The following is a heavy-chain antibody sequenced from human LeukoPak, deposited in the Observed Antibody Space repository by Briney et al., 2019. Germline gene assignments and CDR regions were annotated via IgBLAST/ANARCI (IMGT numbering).Heavy chain of an antibody. V-gene: IGHV3-7*01. CDR1: GFTFSSYW. CDR2: IKQDGSEK. Sequence: GGPLRLSCAASGFTFSSYWMSWVRQAPGKGLEWVANIKQDGSEKYYVDSVKGRFTISRDNAKNSLYLQMNSLRAEDTAVYYCASFPTVVTPLDWFDPWGQGTLVTVSS. CDR3: ASFPTVVTPLDWFDP. D-gene: IGHD4-23*01. J-gene: IGHJ5*02.